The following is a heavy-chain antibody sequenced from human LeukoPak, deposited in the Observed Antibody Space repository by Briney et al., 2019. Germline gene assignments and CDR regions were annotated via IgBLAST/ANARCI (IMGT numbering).Heavy chain of an antibody. J-gene: IGHJ5*02. CDR1: GGSFSGYY. Sequence: PSETLSLTCAVYGGSFSGYYWSWIRQPPGKGLEWIGEINHSGSTNYNPSLKSRVTISVDTSKNQFSLKLSSVTAADTAVYYCARLYGDYSTVFDPWGQGTLVTVSS. CDR3: ARLYGDYSTVFDP. V-gene: IGHV4-34*01. CDR2: INHSGST. D-gene: IGHD4-17*01.